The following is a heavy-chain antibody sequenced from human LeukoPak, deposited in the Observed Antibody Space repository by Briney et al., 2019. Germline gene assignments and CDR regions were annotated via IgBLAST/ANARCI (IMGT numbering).Heavy chain of an antibody. CDR3: ARLEKSSAWYGKGNYFDY. Sequence: ASVKVSCKASGYTFTSYGISWVRQAPGQGLEWMGWISAYNGNTNYAQKLQGRVTMTTDTSTSTAYMELRSLRSDDTAVYYCARLEKSSAWYGKGNYFDYWGQGTLVTVSS. CDR2: ISAYNGNT. V-gene: IGHV1-18*01. J-gene: IGHJ4*02. CDR1: GYTFTSYG. D-gene: IGHD6-19*01.